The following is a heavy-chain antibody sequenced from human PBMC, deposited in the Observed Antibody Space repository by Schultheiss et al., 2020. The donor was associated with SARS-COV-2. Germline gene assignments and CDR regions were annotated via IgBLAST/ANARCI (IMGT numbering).Heavy chain of an antibody. CDR1: GGSVSSGSYY. CDR3: ARGDDYGGFVDY. CDR2: IYYSGST. Sequence: SETLSLTCTVSGGSVSSGSYYWGWIRQPPGRGLEWIGYIYYSGSTNYNPSLKSRVTISVDTSKNQFSLKLSSVTAADTAVYYCARGDDYGGFVDYWGQGTLVTVSS. J-gene: IGHJ4*02. V-gene: IGHV4-61*01. D-gene: IGHD4-23*01.